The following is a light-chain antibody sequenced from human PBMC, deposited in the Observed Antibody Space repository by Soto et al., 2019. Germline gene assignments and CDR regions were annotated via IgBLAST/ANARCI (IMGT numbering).Light chain of an antibody. Sequence: QSALTQPASVSGSPGQSITISCTGTSSDVGGYNYVSWYQQHPGKAPKLMIYEVSNRPSGVSNSFSGSKSGNTASLTISGLHAEDEADYYCSSYTSSSALVFGGGTKLTVL. V-gene: IGLV2-14*01. CDR2: EVS. CDR1: SSDVGGYNY. CDR3: SSYTSSSALV. J-gene: IGLJ3*02.